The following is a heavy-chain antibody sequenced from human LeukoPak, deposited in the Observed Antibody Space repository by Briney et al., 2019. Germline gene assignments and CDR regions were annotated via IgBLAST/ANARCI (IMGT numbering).Heavy chain of an antibody. J-gene: IGHJ6*03. D-gene: IGHD3-3*01. CDR1: GGSFSGYY. Sequence: SETLSLTCAVYGGSFSGYYWSWIRQPPGKGLEWIGEINHSGSTNYNPSLKSRVTISVDTSKNQFSLKLSSVTAADTAVYYCARIFGWYYYMDVWGKGTTVTISS. CDR2: INHSGST. CDR3: ARIFGWYYYMDV. V-gene: IGHV4-34*01.